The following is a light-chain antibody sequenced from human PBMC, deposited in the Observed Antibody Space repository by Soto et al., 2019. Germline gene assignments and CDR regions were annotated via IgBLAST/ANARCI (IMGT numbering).Light chain of an antibody. CDR1: QSVSSY. CDR2: DAS. CDR3: QQRSNWQYT. V-gene: IGKV3-11*01. J-gene: IGKJ2*01. Sequence: EIVLTQSPATLSLSPGERATLSCRASQSVSSYLAWYQQKPGQAPRLLIYDASNRATGIPARFSSSGSGTDFTLTISSLEPEDFAVYYCQQRSNWQYTFGQGTKVDIK.